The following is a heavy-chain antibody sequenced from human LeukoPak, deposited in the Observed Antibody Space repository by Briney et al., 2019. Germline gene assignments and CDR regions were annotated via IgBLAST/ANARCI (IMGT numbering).Heavy chain of an antibody. V-gene: IGHV4-39*07. CDR3: EYSYPRYFDL. CDR2: IYYAGNT. J-gene: IGHJ2*01. CDR1: GGSISSGSYI. Sequence: SETLSLTCSVSGGSISSGSYIWGWIRQPPGKGLEWIGSIYYAGNTYYNPSLKSRVTISVDTSKSQFSLNLNSVTAADTALYYCEYSYPRYFDLWGRGTLVTVSS. D-gene: IGHD5-18*01.